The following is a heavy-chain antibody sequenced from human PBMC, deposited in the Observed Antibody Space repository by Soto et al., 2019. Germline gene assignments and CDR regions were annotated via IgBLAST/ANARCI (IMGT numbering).Heavy chain of an antibody. CDR3: ARSGSYYFSKAPYYFDY. CDR1: GGSISSGDYY. V-gene: IGHV4-30-4*01. Sequence: QVQLQESGPGLVKPSQTLSLTCTVSGGSISSGDYYWSWIRQPPGKGLEWIGYIYYSGSTYYNPSLKSRVTISVDTSKNQFSLKLSSVTAADTAVSYCARSGSYYFSKAPYYFDYWGQGTLVTVSS. D-gene: IGHD1-26*01. CDR2: IYYSGST. J-gene: IGHJ4*02.